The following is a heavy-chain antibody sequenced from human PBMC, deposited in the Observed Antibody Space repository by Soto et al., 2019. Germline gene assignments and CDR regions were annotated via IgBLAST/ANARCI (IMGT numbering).Heavy chain of an antibody. CDR3: AKGWGENLYYCYGMDV. Sequence: GGSLRLSCAASGFTFSSYAMSWVRQAPGKGLEWVSAISGSGGSTYYADSVKGRFTISRDNSKNTLYLQMNSLRAEDTAVYYCAKGWGENLYYCYGMDVWGQGTTVTVSS. V-gene: IGHV3-23*01. J-gene: IGHJ6*02. D-gene: IGHD3-16*01. CDR2: ISGSGGST. CDR1: GFTFSSYA.